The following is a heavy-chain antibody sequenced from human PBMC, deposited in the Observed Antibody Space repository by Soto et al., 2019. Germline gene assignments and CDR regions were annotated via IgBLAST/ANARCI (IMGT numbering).Heavy chain of an antibody. CDR1: GFTFSSCA. Sequence: QVQLVESGGGVVQPGRSLRLSCAASGFTFSSCAMHWVRQAPGKGLEWVAVISYDGSNKYYADSVKGRFTISRDNSKNTLYLQMNSLRAEDTAVYYCAREGVGYCSGGSCIDYWGQGTLVTVSS. CDR3: AREGVGYCSGGSCIDY. J-gene: IGHJ4*02. D-gene: IGHD2-15*01. CDR2: ISYDGSNK. V-gene: IGHV3-30-3*01.